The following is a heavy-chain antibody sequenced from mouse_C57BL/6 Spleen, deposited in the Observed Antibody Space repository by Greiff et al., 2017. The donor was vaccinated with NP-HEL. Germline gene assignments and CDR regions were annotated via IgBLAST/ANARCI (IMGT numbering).Heavy chain of an antibody. CDR3: AKGRDSSGWAWFAY. CDR2: IDPNSGGT. V-gene: IGHV1-72*01. Sequence: QVQLQQPGAELVKPGASVKLSCKASGYTFTSYWMHWVKQRPGRGLEWIGRIDPNSGGTKYNEKFKSKATLTADKPSSTAYMQLSSLTSEDSAVYYCAKGRDSSGWAWFAYWGQGTLVTVSA. D-gene: IGHD3-2*02. J-gene: IGHJ3*01. CDR1: GYTFTSYW.